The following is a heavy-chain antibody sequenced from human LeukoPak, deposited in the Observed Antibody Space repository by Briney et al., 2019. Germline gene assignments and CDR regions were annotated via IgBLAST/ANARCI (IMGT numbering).Heavy chain of an antibody. D-gene: IGHD2/OR15-2a*01. Sequence: GGSLRLSCAASGFTFSNAWMSWVRQAPGKGLEWVGRIKSKTDGETTDYAAPVKGRFTISIDDSENTLYLQVNSLKTDDTAVYYCTTRNRVTGSLDYWGQGTLVTVSS. CDR2: IKSKTDGETT. CDR3: TTRNRVTGSLDY. V-gene: IGHV3-15*01. CDR1: GFTFSNAW. J-gene: IGHJ4*02.